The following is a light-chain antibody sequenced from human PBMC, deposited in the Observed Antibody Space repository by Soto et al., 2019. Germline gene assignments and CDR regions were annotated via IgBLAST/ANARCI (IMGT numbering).Light chain of an antibody. CDR2: EVS. J-gene: IGLJ1*01. Sequence: QSALTQPPSASGSLGQSVTISCTGTSDDVGGYNYVSWYQQHPGKAPKIMIYEVSKRPSGVPDRFSGSKSGNTASLTVSGLQAEDEAAYYCCSPAGDNTYVFGTGTKVTVL. CDR1: SDDVGGYNY. V-gene: IGLV2-8*01. CDR3: CSPAGDNTYV.